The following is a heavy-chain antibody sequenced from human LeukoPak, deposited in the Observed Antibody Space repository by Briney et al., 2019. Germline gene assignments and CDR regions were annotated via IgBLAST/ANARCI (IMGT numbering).Heavy chain of an antibody. D-gene: IGHD3-3*01. Sequence: GGSLRLSCAASGFIFSSYWMSWVRQAPGKGLEWVANIKQDGSEKYYVDSVKGRFTISRDNVKNSLYLQMNSLRAEDTAVYYCARVSTYYDFWSGYTQYYFDYWGQGTLVTVSS. CDR3: ARVSTYYDFWSGYTQYYFDY. CDR2: IKQDGSEK. CDR1: GFIFSSYW. J-gene: IGHJ4*02. V-gene: IGHV3-7*01.